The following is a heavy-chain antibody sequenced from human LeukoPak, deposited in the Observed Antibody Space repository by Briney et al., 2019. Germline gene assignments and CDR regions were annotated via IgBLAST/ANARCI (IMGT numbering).Heavy chain of an antibody. CDR2: ISGSGGST. CDR3: QARHGY. J-gene: IGHJ4*01. D-gene: IGHD6-6*01. CDR1: GFTLSSYA. Sequence: AGGSLRLSCAASGFTLSSYAMIWVRQAPGKGLEWVSAISGSGGSTYYADSVKGRFTVSRDNSKNTLYLQMESLRVEDTAVYYCQARHGYWGHGTLVTVSS. V-gene: IGHV3-23*01.